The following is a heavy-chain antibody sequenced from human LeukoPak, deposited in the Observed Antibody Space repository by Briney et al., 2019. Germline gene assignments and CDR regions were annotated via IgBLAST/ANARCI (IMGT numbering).Heavy chain of an antibody. J-gene: IGHJ6*02. D-gene: IGHD3-10*01. CDR2: ISSSSSTI. Sequence: GGSLRLSCAASGFTFSSYSMNWVRQAPGKGLEWVSYISSSSSTIYYADSVKGRFTISRDNAKNSLYLQMNSLRDEDTAVYYCAREMQWFGERDGMDVWGQGTTVTVSS. CDR3: AREMQWFGERDGMDV. CDR1: GFTFSSYS. V-gene: IGHV3-48*02.